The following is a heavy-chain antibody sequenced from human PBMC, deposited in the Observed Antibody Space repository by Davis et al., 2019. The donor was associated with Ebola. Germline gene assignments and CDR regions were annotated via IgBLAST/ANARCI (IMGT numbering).Heavy chain of an antibody. J-gene: IGHJ6*02. Sequence: PSETLSLTCTVSGGSISSYYWSWIRQPPGKGLEWIGYIYYSGSTNYNPSLKSRVTISVDTSKNQFSLKLSSVTAADTAVYYCARGGQSYDFWSGYSPYYYYGMDVWGQGTTVTVSS. CDR1: GGSISSYY. CDR2: IYYSGST. CDR3: ARGGQSYDFWSGYSPYYYYGMDV. V-gene: IGHV4-59*12. D-gene: IGHD3-3*01.